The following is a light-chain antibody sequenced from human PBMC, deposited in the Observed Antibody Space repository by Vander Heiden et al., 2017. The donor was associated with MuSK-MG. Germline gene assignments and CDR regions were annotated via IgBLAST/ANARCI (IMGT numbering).Light chain of an antibody. CDR1: KSVNSY. CDR2: GAS. Sequence: EIVMTQSPAALSVTTGKSTHLSCRASKSVNSYLAWYQKKPGQATRLLIYGASPRASGIPARFSGSGSGTEFTLTISSLESEDFAVYSCQQYNNWWTFGQGTKVEIK. V-gene: IGKV3-15*01. J-gene: IGKJ1*01. CDR3: QQYNNWWT.